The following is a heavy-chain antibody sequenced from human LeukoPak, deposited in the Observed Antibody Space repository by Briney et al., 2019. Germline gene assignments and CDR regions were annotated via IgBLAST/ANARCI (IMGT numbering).Heavy chain of an antibody. CDR1: GGSISSYY. V-gene: IGHV4-59*01. J-gene: IGHJ4*02. CDR2: IYYSGST. D-gene: IGHD4-17*01. Sequence: SETLSLTCTVSGGSISSYYWSWIRQPPGKGLEWIGYIYYSGSTNYNPSLKSRVTISVDTSKNQFSLKLSSVTAADTAVYYCARDREDYGDYVFDYWGQGTLVTVSS. CDR3: ARDREDYGDYVFDY.